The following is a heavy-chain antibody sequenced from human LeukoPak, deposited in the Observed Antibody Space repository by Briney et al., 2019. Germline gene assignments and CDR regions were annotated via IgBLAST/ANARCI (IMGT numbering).Heavy chain of an antibody. CDR1: GFTFSSYE. D-gene: IGHD3-22*01. V-gene: IGHV3-48*03. J-gene: IGHJ4*02. Sequence: PGGSLRLSCAASGFTFSSYEMNWVRQAPGKGLEWVSYISSSGSTIYYADSVKGRFTISRDNVKNSLYLQMNSLRAEDTALYYCARAKIPTYFYDSSGYLVDYWGQGTLVTVSS. CDR3: ARAKIPTYFYDSSGYLVDY. CDR2: ISSSGSTI.